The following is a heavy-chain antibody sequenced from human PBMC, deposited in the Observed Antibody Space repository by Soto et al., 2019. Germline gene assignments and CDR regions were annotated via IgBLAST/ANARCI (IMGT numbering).Heavy chain of an antibody. D-gene: IGHD2-15*01. CDR1: GFTVTDIY. V-gene: IGHV3-66*01. CDR3: AREPRYCSGRSCSIMGDAFDI. CDR2: IYKDFT. Sequence: EVQLVESGGGLVQPGGSLRLSCVASGFTVTDIYMNWVRQAPGKGLEWVSVIYKDFTDYADFVRGRFSVSTDTSKNALYLQLDNLRAEDTAVYYCAREPRYCSGRSCSIMGDAFDIWGQGAMVTVSS. J-gene: IGHJ3*02.